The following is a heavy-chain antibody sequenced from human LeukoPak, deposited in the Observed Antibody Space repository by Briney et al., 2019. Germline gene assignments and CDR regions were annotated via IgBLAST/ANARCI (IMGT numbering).Heavy chain of an antibody. CDR2: MNPNSGNT. V-gene: IGHV1-8*01. CDR1: GYTFTNYY. D-gene: IGHD6-13*01. Sequence: ASVKVSCKASGYTFTNYYISWVRQATGQGLEWMGWMNPNSGNTGYAQKFQGRVTMTRNTSMSTAYMELSSLRSEDTAVYYCARGLGYSSIWGDYWGQGTLVTVSS. J-gene: IGHJ4*02. CDR3: ARGLGYSSIWGDY.